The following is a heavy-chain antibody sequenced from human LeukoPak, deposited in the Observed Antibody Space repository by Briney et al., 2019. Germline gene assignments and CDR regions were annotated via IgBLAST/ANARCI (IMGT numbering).Heavy chain of an antibody. CDR2: IFYSGTT. D-gene: IGHD6-13*01. CDR3: ARATSSSWYGDWFDP. J-gene: IGHJ5*02. CDR1: GGSISGYY. V-gene: IGHV4-59*12. Sequence: PSETLSLTCTVSGGSISGYYWNWIRQPPGKGLEWIGYIFYSGTTNYNPSLKSRVTISIDTSKNQFSRNLTSVTAADTAVYYCARATSSSWYGDWFDPWGQGTLVTVSS.